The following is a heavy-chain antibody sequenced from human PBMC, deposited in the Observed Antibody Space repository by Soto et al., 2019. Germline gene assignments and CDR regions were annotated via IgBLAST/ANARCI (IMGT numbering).Heavy chain of an antibody. Sequence: PGGSLRLSCAASGFTFSSYGMHWVRQAPGKGLEWVAVISYDGSNKYYADSVKGRFTISRDNSKNTLYLQMNSLRAEDTAVYYCAKDAHLTSSSWTAEYFQHWGQST. V-gene: IGHV3-30*18. CDR2: ISYDGSNK. D-gene: IGHD6-13*01. J-gene: IGHJ1*01. CDR3: AKDAHLTSSSWTAEYFQH. CDR1: GFTFSSYG.